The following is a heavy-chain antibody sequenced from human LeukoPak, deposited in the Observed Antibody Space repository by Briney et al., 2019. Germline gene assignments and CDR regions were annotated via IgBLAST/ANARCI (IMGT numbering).Heavy chain of an antibody. CDR2: IYYSGST. CDR3: ARANGGWLGWDFDY. Sequence: SETPSLTCTVSGGSISSYYWSWIRQPPGKGLEWIGYIYYSGSTNYNPSLKSRVTISVDTSKNQFSLKLSSVTAADTAVYYCARANGGWLGWDFDYWGQGTLVTVSS. CDR1: GGSISSYY. V-gene: IGHV4-59*01. D-gene: IGHD6-19*01. J-gene: IGHJ4*02.